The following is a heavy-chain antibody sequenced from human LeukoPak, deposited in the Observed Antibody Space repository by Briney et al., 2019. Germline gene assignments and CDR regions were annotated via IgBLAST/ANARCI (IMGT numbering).Heavy chain of an antibody. V-gene: IGHV1-46*03. Sequence: ASVKVSCKASGYIFTSYYMQWVRQAPGQGLEWMGIINPSGGSTSYAQKFQDRVIMTRDTSTSTVYMELRSLRSEDTAVYYCTLGRYSSGWFDYWGQGTLVTVSS. D-gene: IGHD6-19*01. J-gene: IGHJ5*01. CDR2: INPSGGST. CDR1: GYIFTSYY. CDR3: TLGRYSSGWFDY.